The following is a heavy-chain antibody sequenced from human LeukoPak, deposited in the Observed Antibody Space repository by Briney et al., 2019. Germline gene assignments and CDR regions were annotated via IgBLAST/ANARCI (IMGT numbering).Heavy chain of an antibody. CDR1: GFTFSSYG. Sequence: PGRSLRLSCAASGFTFSSYGMRWVRQAPGKGLEWVAVIRYDGSNKYYADSVKGRFTISRDNSKNTLYLQTNSLRVEDTAVYYCAKDGRYFVSALDYWGQGTLVTVSS. CDR2: IRYDGSNK. V-gene: IGHV3-33*06. J-gene: IGHJ4*02. CDR3: AKDGRYFVSALDY. D-gene: IGHD3-9*01.